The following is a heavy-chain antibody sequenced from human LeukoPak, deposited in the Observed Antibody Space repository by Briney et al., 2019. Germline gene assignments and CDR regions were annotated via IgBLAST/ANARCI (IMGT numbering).Heavy chain of an antibody. V-gene: IGHV1-69*05. Sequence: SSVKVSCKASGGTFSSYAISWVRQAPGQGLEWMGGIIPIFGTANYAQKFQGRVTMTTDTSTSTAYMELRSLRSDDTAVYYCARESGSYLNYWGQGTLVTVSS. J-gene: IGHJ4*02. CDR2: IIPIFGTA. D-gene: IGHD1-26*01. CDR3: ARESGSYLNY. CDR1: GGTFSSYA.